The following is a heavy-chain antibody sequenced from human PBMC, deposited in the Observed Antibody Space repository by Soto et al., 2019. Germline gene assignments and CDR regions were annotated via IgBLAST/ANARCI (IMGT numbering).Heavy chain of an antibody. D-gene: IGHD3-10*01. CDR2: IYTGGTT. J-gene: IGHJ3*02. V-gene: IGHV3-23*03. CDR1: GFTFDDYA. CDR3: AKEPGSYYYGSGSYYNPGGFDI. Sequence: PGGSLRLSCVASGFTFDDYAMSWVRQAPGKGLEWVSVIYTGGTTYYADSVRGRFTISRDNSKNTLYLQMNSLRAEDTAVYYCAKEPGSYYYGSGSYYNPGGFDIWGQGTMVTVSS.